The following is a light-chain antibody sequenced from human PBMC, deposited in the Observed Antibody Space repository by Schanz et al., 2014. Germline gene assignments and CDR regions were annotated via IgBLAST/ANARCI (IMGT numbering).Light chain of an antibody. J-gene: IGLJ3*02. CDR2: LNSDGSH. CDR1: SGHSSYG. CDR3: QTWGTSIRV. Sequence: QLVLTQSPSASASLGASVKLTCTLSSGHSSYGIAWHQQQPEKGPRYLIKLNSDGSHTKGDGIPDRFSGSSSGAERYLTISSLQSEDEADYYCQTWGTSIRVFGGGTKLTVL. V-gene: IGLV4-69*01.